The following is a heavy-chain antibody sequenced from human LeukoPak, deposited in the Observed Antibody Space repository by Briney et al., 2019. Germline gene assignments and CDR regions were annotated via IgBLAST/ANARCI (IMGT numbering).Heavy chain of an antibody. J-gene: IGHJ4*02. CDR1: GFTFDDHA. D-gene: IGHD4-17*01. CDR3: AKDIRSKSYGLDY. Sequence: GGSLRLSCAASGFTFDDHAMHWVRQAPGKALGWVSGIAWNSGSMAYADSVKDRFTISRDNAKNSLYLQVNSLRAEDTALYYCAKDIRSKSYGLDYWGQGTLVTVSS. V-gene: IGHV3-9*01. CDR2: IAWNSGSM.